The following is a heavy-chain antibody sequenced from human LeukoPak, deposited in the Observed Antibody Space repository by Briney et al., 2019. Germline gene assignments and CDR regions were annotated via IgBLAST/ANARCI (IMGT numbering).Heavy chain of an antibody. CDR2: INHSGST. D-gene: IGHD6-13*01. CDR1: GGSFSGYY. V-gene: IGHV4-34*01. Sequence: SETLSLTCAVYGGSFSGYYWSWIRQPPGKGLEWIGEINHSGSTNYNPSLKSRVTISVDTSKNQFSLKLSSVTAADTAVYYCARGLESSRGVDPWGQGTLVTVSS. J-gene: IGHJ5*02. CDR3: ARGLESSRGVDP.